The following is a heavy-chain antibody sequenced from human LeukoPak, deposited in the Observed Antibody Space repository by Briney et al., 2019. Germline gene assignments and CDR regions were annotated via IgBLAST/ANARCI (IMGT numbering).Heavy chain of an antibody. CDR1: GYSISSGYY. D-gene: IGHD1-26*01. V-gene: IGHV4-38-2*02. CDR2: IYHSGST. CDR3: ARASRRYSGSYLLYFDY. Sequence: TSETLSLTCTVSGYSISSGYYWGWIRQPPGKGLEWIGSIYHSGSTYYNPSLKSRVTISVDTSKNQFSLKLSSVTAADTAVYYCARASRRYSGSYLLYFDYWGQGTLVTISS. J-gene: IGHJ4*02.